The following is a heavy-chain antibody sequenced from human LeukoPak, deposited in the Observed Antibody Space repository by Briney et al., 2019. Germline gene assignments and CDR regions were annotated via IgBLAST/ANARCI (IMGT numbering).Heavy chain of an antibody. Sequence: GGSLRLSCTASGFSFSGHWMHWARQLPGKGLXXXXXISPTGSTTSXXXXVXXXXTVSRDNAKNTLYLQVNNLRAEDTAVYYCARGPNSNWSGLDFWGQGTLLTVSS. D-gene: IGHD6-6*01. V-gene: IGHV3-74*01. CDR2: ISPTGSTT. CDR3: ARGPNSNWSGLDF. CDR1: GFSFSGHW. J-gene: IGHJ4*02.